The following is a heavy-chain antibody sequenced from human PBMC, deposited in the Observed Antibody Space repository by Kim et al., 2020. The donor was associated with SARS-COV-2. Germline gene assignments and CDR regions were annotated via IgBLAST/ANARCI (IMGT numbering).Heavy chain of an antibody. D-gene: IGHD3-22*01. J-gene: IGHJ4*02. CDR2: K. CDR3: AKDSSGYNFDY. Sequence: KYYADSVKGRFTISRDNSKNTLYLQMNSLRAEDTAVYYCAKDSSGYNFDYWGQGTLVTVSS. V-gene: IGHV3-33*06.